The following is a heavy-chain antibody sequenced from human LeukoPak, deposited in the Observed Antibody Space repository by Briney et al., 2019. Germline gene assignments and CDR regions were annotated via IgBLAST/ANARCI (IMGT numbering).Heavy chain of an antibody. CDR3: ASTKWFDDSSGYYWTFDY. J-gene: IGHJ4*02. CDR1: GYTFTSYY. V-gene: IGHV1-69*13. D-gene: IGHD3-22*01. Sequence: SVKVSCKASGYTFTSYYMHWVRQAPGQGLEWMGGIIPIFGTANYAQKFQGRVTITADESTSTAYMELSSLRSEDTAVYYCASTKWFDDSSGYYWTFDYWGQGTLVTVSS. CDR2: IIPIFGTA.